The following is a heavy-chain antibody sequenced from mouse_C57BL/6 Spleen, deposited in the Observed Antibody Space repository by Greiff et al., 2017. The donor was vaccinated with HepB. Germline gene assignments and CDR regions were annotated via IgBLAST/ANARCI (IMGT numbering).Heavy chain of an antibody. J-gene: IGHJ2*01. V-gene: IGHV5-4*01. Sequence: EVMLVESGGGLVKPGGSLKLSCAASGFTFSSYAMSWVRQTPEKRLEWVATISDGGSYTYYPDNVKGRFTISRDNATNNLYLQMSHLKSEDTAMYYCARDLDYWGQGTTLTVSS. CDR1: GFTFSSYA. CDR2: ISDGGSYT. CDR3: ARDLDY.